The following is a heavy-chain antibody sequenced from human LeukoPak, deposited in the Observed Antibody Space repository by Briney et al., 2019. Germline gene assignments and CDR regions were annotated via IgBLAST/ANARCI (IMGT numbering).Heavy chain of an antibody. CDR2: ISAYNGNT. Sequence: ASVKVSCKASGYTFTSYGLRWVRQAPGQGLEWMGWISAYNGNTNYAQKLQGRVNMTTDTSTSTAYMELRSLRSDDTAVYYCALKEGATAGTDGDYWGQGTLVTVSS. D-gene: IGHD6-13*01. V-gene: IGHV1-18*01. CDR1: GYTFTSYG. CDR3: ALKEGATAGTDGDY. J-gene: IGHJ4*02.